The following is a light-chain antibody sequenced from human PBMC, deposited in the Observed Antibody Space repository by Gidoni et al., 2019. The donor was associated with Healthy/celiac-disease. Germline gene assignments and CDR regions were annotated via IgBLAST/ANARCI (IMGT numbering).Light chain of an antibody. V-gene: IGKV3-11*01. CDR2: DAS. Sequence: EIVLTQSPATLALSPGESATLSCRASQSVSSYLAWYHQKPGQAPRLLIYDASNRATGIPARFSGSGSGTDFTLTISSLEPEEFAVYYCQQRSNWPPLTFGGGTKVEIK. J-gene: IGKJ4*01. CDR1: QSVSSY. CDR3: QQRSNWPPLT.